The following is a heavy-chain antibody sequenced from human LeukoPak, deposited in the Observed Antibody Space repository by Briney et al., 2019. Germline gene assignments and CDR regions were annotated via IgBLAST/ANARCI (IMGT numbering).Heavy chain of an antibody. CDR2: IRGKGYGGTA. CDR1: GFTFGDYA. CDR3: TRTSYYDSSGRLFDY. V-gene: IGHV3-49*03. D-gene: IGHD3-22*01. J-gene: IGHJ4*02. Sequence: PGGSLRLSCTASGFTFGDYAMSWFRQAPGKGLEWVSFIRGKGYGGTAEYAASVKGRFTISRDDSKSIAYLQMNSLKTEDTAVYYCTRTSYYDSSGRLFDYWGQGTLVTVSS.